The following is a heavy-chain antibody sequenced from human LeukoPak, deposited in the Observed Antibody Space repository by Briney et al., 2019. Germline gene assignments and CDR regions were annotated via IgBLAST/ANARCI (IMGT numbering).Heavy chain of an antibody. Sequence: RPGGSLRLSFAASGFTFDDYGMSWGRQAPGKGLEWVAGINLNGGSTGYADSVKGRFTISRDNAKNSLYLQMNSLRAEDTALYYCARDSAAAGTSVIYWFDPWGQGTLVTVSS. J-gene: IGHJ5*02. V-gene: IGHV3-20*03. CDR1: GFTFDDYG. CDR2: INLNGGST. CDR3: ARDSAAAGTSVIYWFDP. D-gene: IGHD6-13*01.